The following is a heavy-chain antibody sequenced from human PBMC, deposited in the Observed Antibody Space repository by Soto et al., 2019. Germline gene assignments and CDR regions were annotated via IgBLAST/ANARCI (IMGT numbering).Heavy chain of an antibody. V-gene: IGHV3-15*01. CDR2: IKSKTDGGTT. D-gene: IGHD6-19*01. CDR3: TTDMSSGWYGDFDL. Sequence: EVQLVESGGGLVKPGGSLRLSCAASGFTFSNAWMSWVRQAPGKGLEWVGRIKSKTDGGTTDYAAPVKGRFTISRDDSKNTRYLQMNSLKTEDTAVYYCTTDMSSGWYGDFDLWGRGTLVTVSS. J-gene: IGHJ2*01. CDR1: GFTFSNAW.